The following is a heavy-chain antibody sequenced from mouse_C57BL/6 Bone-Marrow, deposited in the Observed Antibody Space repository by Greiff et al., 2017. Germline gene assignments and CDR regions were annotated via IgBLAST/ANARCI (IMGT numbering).Heavy chain of an antibody. D-gene: IGHD2-3*01. Sequence: VQGVESGPELVKPGASVKLSCKASGYTFSSYDINWVKQRPGQGLEWIGWIYPRDGSTKYNEKFKGKATLTVDTSSSTAYMELHSLTSEDSAVYFCAREGWLLRNWYFDVWGTGTTVTVSS. J-gene: IGHJ1*03. CDR2: IYPRDGST. V-gene: IGHV1-85*01. CDR3: AREGWLLRNWYFDV. CDR1: GYTFSSYD.